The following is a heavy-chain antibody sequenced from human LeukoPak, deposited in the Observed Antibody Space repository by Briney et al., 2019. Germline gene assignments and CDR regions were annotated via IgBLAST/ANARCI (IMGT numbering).Heavy chain of an antibody. J-gene: IGHJ4*02. V-gene: IGHV3-23*01. CDR1: GFIFSTYG. Sequence: GGSLRLSCAASGFIFSTYGMTWVRQAAGRGLEWVSGISGSGLNTYYADSVKGRFTSSRDSSKNRLYRQMNSLRAEDTAVDYCARGGGYGSGTYSEDWGQGILVTVSS. CDR2: ISGSGLNT. CDR3: ARGGGYGSGTYSED. D-gene: IGHD3-10*01.